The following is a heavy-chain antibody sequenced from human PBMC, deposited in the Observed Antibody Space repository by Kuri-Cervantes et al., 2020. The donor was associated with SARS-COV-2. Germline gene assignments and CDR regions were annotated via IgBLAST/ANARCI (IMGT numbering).Heavy chain of an antibody. CDR3: ATVWAYCGGDCYSFDY. Sequence: ASVQVSCKASEYTFTGYYMHWVQQAPGQGLEWMGWINPHSGDTTYAPKFQGRVTMTEDTSTDTAYMELSSLRSEDTAVYYCATVWAYCGGDCYSFDYWGQGTLVTVSS. CDR1: EYTFTGYY. J-gene: IGHJ4*02. CDR2: INPHSGDT. V-gene: IGHV1-2*02. D-gene: IGHD2-21*01.